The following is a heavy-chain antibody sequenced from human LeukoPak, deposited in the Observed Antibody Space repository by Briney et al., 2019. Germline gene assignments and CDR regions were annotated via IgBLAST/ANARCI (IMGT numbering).Heavy chain of an antibody. CDR2: IRQDGREK. Sequence: GESLRLSCVASGLTLDKYWMTWVRQAPGKGLEWVANIRQDGREKDLVDSVKGRFTISRDDATSSVYLQMSSVRVEDTAIYYCARGRFFYGWGMDVWGQGTTVTVS. CDR1: GLTLDKYW. CDR3: ARGRFFYGWGMDV. D-gene: IGHD2/OR15-2a*01. J-gene: IGHJ6*02. V-gene: IGHV3-7*03.